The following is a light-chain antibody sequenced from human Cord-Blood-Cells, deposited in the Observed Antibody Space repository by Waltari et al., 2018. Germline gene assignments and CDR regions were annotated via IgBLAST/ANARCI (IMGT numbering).Light chain of an antibody. J-gene: IGKJ3*01. CDR3: QQLNSYPVT. V-gene: IGKV1-9*01. Sequence: IQLIKSPSSLSASVGDRVTITCRASQGISSYLAWYQQKPGNAHKLLLYAASTLQSGVPSRFSGSGSGTDFTLTISSLQPEDFAVYYCQQLNSYPVTFGPGTKVDIK. CDR2: AAS. CDR1: QGISSY.